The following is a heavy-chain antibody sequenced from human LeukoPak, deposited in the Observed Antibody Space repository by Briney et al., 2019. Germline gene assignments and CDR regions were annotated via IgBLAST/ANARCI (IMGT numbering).Heavy chain of an antibody. Sequence: GGSLRLSCAASGFTFSDYYMSWIRQAPGKGLEWVSYISSSSSYTNYADSVKGRFTISRDNAKNSPYLQMNSLRAEDTAVYYCARDHPGSAYYPGDFDYWGQGTLVTVSS. J-gene: IGHJ4*02. CDR1: GFTFSDYY. CDR3: ARDHPGSAYYPGDFDY. V-gene: IGHV3-11*05. CDR2: ISSSSSYT. D-gene: IGHD3-22*01.